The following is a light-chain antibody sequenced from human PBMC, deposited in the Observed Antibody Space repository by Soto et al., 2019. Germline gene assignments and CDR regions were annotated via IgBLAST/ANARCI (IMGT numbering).Light chain of an antibody. J-gene: IGKJ4*01. CDR2: DAS. V-gene: IGKV1-5*01. Sequence: DIQMTQSRSTLSALVGARVTSTFRASQSISSRLAWYQQKPGKAPKLLIYDASSLESGVPSRFSGSGSGTEFTLTISSLQPDDSATYYCQQHSNYPLTFGEGTKVDI. CDR3: QQHSNYPLT. CDR1: QSISSR.